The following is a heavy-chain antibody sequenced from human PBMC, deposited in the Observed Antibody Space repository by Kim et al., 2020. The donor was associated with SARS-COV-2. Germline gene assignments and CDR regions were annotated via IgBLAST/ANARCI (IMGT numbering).Heavy chain of an antibody. V-gene: IGHV1-18*01. J-gene: IGHJ6*03. CDR3: ARDRGDDFWSGYFHYYYMDV. CDR1: GYTFTSYG. CDR2: ISAYNGNT. D-gene: IGHD3-3*01. Sequence: ASVKVSCKASGYTFTSYGISWVRQAPGQGLEWMGWISAYNGNTNYAQKPQGRVTMTTNTSTSTAYMELRSLRSDDTAVYYCARDRGDDFWSGYFHYYYMDVWGKGTTVTVSS.